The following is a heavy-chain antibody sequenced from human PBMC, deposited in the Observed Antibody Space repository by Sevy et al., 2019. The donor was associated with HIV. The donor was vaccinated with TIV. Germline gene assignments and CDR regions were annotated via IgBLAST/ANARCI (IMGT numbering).Heavy chain of an antibody. D-gene: IGHD3-22*01. CDR3: ARDGSLYDSSGYYGGPDAFDI. CDR1: GYTFTSYG. J-gene: IGHJ3*02. Sequence: ASVKVSCKASGYTFTSYGISWVRQAPGQGLEWMGWISAYNGNTNYAQTLQGRVTMTTDTSTSTAYMELRSLRSDDTAVYYCARDGSLYDSSGYYGGPDAFDIWGQGTMVTVSS. V-gene: IGHV1-18*01. CDR2: ISAYNGNT.